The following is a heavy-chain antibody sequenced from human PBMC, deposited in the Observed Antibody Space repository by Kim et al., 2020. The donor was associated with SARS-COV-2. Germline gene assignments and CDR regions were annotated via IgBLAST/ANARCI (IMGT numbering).Heavy chain of an antibody. CDR2: TNSDGSST. CDR1: GFTFSSYW. V-gene: IGHV3-74*01. J-gene: IGHJ4*02. Sequence: GGSLRLSCAASGFTFSSYWMHWVRQAPGKGLVWVSRTNSDGSSTSYADSVEGRFTISRDNAKNTLYLQMNSLRAEDTAVYYCARGSISSGWYGGYWGQGTLVRVSS. D-gene: IGHD6-19*01. CDR3: ARGSISSGWYGGY.